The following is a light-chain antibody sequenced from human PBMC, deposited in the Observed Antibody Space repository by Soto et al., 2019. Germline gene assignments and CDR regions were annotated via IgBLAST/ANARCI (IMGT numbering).Light chain of an antibody. CDR1: QSVSSSY. CDR3: QQYGSSPT. V-gene: IGKV3-20*01. Sequence: EIVLTQSSGTLSLSPGERATLSCRASQSVSSSYLAWYQQKPGQAPRLLIYGASSRATGIPDRFSGSGSGTDFTLTISRLEPEDFAVYYCQQYGSSPTFGQGTRLGIK. J-gene: IGKJ5*01. CDR2: GAS.